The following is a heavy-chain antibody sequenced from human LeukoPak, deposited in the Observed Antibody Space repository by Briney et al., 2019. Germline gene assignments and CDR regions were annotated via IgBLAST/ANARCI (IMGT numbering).Heavy chain of an antibody. CDR2: IYYSGST. CDR1: GGSISSYY. J-gene: IGHJ5*02. CDR3: ARHGLDWFDP. D-gene: IGHD5/OR15-5a*01. V-gene: IGHV4-59*08. Sequence: PSETLSLTCTVSGGSISSYYWSWIRHPPGKGLEWIGYIYYSGSTNYNPSLKSRVTISVDTSKNQFSLKLSSVTAADTAVYYCARHGLDWFDPWGQGTLVTVSS.